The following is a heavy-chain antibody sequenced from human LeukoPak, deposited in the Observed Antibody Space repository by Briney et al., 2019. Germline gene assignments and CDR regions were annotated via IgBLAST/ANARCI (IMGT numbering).Heavy chain of an antibody. CDR2: INPNSGGT. CDR1: GYTFTGYY. D-gene: IGHD4/OR15-4a*01. J-gene: IGHJ4*02. Sequence: ASVKVSCKASGYTFTGYYMHWVRQAPGQGLEWMGWINPNSGGTNYAQKFQGRVTMTRDTSISTAYMELSRLRSDDTAIYYCVPSANYYYFDYWGQGTLVTVSS. CDR3: VPSANYYYFDY. V-gene: IGHV1-2*02.